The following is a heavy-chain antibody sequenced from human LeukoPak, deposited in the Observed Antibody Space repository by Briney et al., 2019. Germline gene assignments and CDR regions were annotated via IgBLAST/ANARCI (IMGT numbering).Heavy chain of an antibody. V-gene: IGHV7-4-1*02. J-gene: IGHJ5*02. CDR1: GYTFTNYA. CDR3: ARTLFGDQYQLLHNWFDP. CDR2: INTDTGNP. D-gene: IGHD2-2*01. Sequence: GASVKVSCKASGYTFTNYAMNWVRQAPGQGLEWMGWINTDTGNPTYAQGFTRRLVFSLDTSASTAYLQISSLKAEGTAVYYCARTLFGDQYQLLHNWFDPWGQGTLVTVSS.